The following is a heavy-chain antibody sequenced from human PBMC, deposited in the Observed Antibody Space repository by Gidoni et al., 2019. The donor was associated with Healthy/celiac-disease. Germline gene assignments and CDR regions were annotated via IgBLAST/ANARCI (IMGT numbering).Heavy chain of an antibody. CDR3: ARPWVQYGSGSYFSG. D-gene: IGHD3-10*01. Sequence: QVQLVESGGGVVQPGRSLRLSCAASGFTFSSYAMHWVRQAPGKGLEWVAVISYDGSNKYYADSVKGRFTISRDNSKNTLYLQMNSLRAEDTAVYYCARPWVQYGSGSYFSGWGQGTLVTVSS. CDR1: GFTFSSYA. V-gene: IGHV3-30-3*01. J-gene: IGHJ4*02. CDR2: ISYDGSNK.